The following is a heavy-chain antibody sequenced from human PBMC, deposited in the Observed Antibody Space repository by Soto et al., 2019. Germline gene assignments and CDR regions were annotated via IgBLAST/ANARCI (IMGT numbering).Heavy chain of an antibody. CDR3: ARDQSWHDLVWWFHP. CDR2: IHPSGGGT. Sequence: AASVKVSCKPSGYTFNTYYLHWVRQAPGQALEWMGVIHPSGGGTTYAQKFLGRVTVTKDTSTSTVYMELNSLTSDDTAVYYCARDQSWHDLVWWFHPWGQGTLVTVSS. D-gene: IGHD1-1*01. CDR1: GYTFNTYY. J-gene: IGHJ5*02. V-gene: IGHV1-46*02.